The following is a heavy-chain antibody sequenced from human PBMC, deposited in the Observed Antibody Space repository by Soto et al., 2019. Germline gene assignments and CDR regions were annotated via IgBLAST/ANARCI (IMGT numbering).Heavy chain of an antibody. CDR1: GYTFTGYH. D-gene: IGHD6-6*01. J-gene: IGHJ6*02. V-gene: IGHV1-2*04. Sequence: QVQLVQSGAEVKKPGASVKVSCKASGYTFTGYHMHWVRQAPGQGLEWMGWINPNSGGTNYAQKFQGWVTMTRDTSISTAYMELSRLRSDDTAVYYCARDQEYSSSSYYYYGMDVWGQGTTVTVSS. CDR3: ARDQEYSSSSYYYYGMDV. CDR2: INPNSGGT.